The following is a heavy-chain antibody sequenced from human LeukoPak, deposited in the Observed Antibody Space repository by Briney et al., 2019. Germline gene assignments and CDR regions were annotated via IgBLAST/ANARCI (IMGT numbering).Heavy chain of an antibody. CDR2: INPNSGGT. D-gene: IGHD6-19*01. V-gene: IGHV1-2*06. CDR1: GYTFTGYY. Sequence: ASVKVSCKASGYTFTGYYMHWVRQAPGQGLEWMGRINPNSGGTNYAQKIQGRVTMTRDTSISTAYMELSRLRSDDTAVYYCASISGYSSGWYDYWGQGTLVTVSS. J-gene: IGHJ4*02. CDR3: ASISGYSSGWYDY.